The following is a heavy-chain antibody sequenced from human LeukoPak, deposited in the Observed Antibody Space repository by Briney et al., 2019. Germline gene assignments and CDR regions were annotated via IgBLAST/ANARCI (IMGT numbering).Heavy chain of an antibody. D-gene: IGHD1-26*01. CDR1: GYTFTSYA. CDR3: GVGATTAFDY. V-gene: IGHV1-2*02. CDR2: INPNSGGT. J-gene: IGHJ4*02. Sequence: VASVKVSCKASGYTFTSYAMNWVREAPGQGLEWMGWINPNSGGTNYAQKFQGRVTMTRDTSISTAYMELSRLRSDDTAVYYCGVGATTAFDYWGQGTLVTVSS.